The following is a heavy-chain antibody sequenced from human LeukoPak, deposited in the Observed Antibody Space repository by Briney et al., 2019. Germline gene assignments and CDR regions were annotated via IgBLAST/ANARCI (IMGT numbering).Heavy chain of an antibody. D-gene: IGHD4-23*01. J-gene: IGHJ3*02. CDR1: GFTFSSYS. CDR2: ISSSSSYI. V-gene: IGHV3-21*01. CDR3: ARVSYGGNPYSAFDI. Sequence: PGGSLRLSCAASGFTFSSYSMNWVRQAPGKGLEWVSSISSSSSYIYYADSVKGRFTISRDNAKNSLYLQMNSLRAEDTAVYYCARVSYGGNPYSAFDIWGQGTMVTVSS.